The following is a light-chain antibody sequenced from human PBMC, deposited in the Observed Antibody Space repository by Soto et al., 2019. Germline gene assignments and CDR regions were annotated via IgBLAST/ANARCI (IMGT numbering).Light chain of an antibody. CDR2: DVS. CDR3: SSYTSSSTLV. Sequence: QSALTQPASVSGYPGQSITISCTGTSSDVGGYNYVSWYQQHPGKAPKLMIYDVSNRPSGVSNRFSGSKSGNTASLTISGLHAEHEADYYCSSYTSSSTLVFGGRTKLTVL. V-gene: IGLV2-14*01. CDR1: SSDVGGYNY. J-gene: IGLJ2*01.